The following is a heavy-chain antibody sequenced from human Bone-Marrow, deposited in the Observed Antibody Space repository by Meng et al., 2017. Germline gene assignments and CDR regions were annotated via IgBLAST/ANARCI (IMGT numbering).Heavy chain of an antibody. Sequence: ASAKVSCKASGYTFTSYGISWVRQAPGQGLEWMGWVSAYNGNTNYAQKLQGRVTMTTDTSTSTAYMELRSLRSDDTAVYYCARAPPELLWFGECDVWGQWTTVTSP. D-gene: IGHD3-10*01. J-gene: IGHJ6*02. V-gene: IGHV1-18*01. CDR3: ARAPPELLWFGECDV. CDR1: GYTFTSYG. CDR2: VSAYNGNT.